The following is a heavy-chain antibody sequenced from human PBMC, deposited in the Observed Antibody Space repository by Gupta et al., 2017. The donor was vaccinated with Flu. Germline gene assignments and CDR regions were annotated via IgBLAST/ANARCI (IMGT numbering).Heavy chain of an antibody. D-gene: IGHD3-10*01. CDR3: ARDWGVDYYGAGSSGWFDP. J-gene: IGHJ5*02. CDR2: IIASFRRA. CDR1: GGTFNNFA. Sequence: QVQLGQGGAEVKRPGSSVKVSCKPSGGTFNNFAISWVRQAPGQGLEWMGGIIASFRRANYAPKFQSRVTITADESTSTVDMEMNGLTSEDTAVYYCARDWGVDYYGAGSSGWFDPWGQGTLVTVSS. V-gene: IGHV1-69*01.